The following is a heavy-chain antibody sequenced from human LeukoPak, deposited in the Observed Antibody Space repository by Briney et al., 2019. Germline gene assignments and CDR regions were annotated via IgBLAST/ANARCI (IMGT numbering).Heavy chain of an antibody. J-gene: IGHJ6*02. CDR1: GFTFSSYW. D-gene: IGHD2-15*01. Sequence: GSLRLSCAASGFTFSSYWMHWVRQAPGKGLVWVSRINSDGSSTSYADSVKGRFTISRDNAKNTLYLQMNSLRAEDTAVYYCARGGYCSGGSCYYYYYGMDVRGQGTTVTVSS. CDR2: INSDGSST. V-gene: IGHV3-74*01. CDR3: ARGGYCSGGSCYYYYYGMDV.